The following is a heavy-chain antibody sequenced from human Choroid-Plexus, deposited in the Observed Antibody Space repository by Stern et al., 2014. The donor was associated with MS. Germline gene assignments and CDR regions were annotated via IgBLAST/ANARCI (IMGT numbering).Heavy chain of an antibody. CDR3: AKDRQYLTYF. D-gene: IGHD2/OR15-2a*01. CDR2: VSYDGSNK. Sequence: VQLEESGGGVVQPGRPLRLSCVASGFTLGSWAMHGVRQAPGNGLEWVAGVSYDGSNKYYADSVKGRFTISRDNSQNTLYMQMSSLRPEDTAVYYCAKDRQYLTYF. CDR1: GFTLGSWA. V-gene: IGHV3-30*18. J-gene: IGHJ2*01.